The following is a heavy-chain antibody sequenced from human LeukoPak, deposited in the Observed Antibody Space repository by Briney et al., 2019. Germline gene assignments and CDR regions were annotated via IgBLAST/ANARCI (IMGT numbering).Heavy chain of an antibody. Sequence: SETLSLTCSVPGASISSRSYYWGWIRQPPGKGLEWIGSINYSGTTYYNPSLKSRVTISVDTSKNQFSLRLSSVTAADTAVYYCASPTPWGSGYAFDIWGQGTMVTVPS. CDR2: INYSGTT. D-gene: IGHD3-22*01. V-gene: IGHV4-39*01. J-gene: IGHJ3*02. CDR3: ASPTPWGSGYAFDI. CDR1: GASISSRSYY.